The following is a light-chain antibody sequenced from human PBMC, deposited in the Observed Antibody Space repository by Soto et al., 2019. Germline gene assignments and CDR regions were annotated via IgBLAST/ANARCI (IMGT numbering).Light chain of an antibody. CDR3: QQRSNWPPM. J-gene: IGKJ1*01. CDR2: DAS. Sequence: EIVLTQSPATLSLSPGERATLSCRASQSVSSYLAWYQQKPGQAPRLLIYDASNRATGIPARFSGSGSGTDFTLTISSLEPEDFAVYYXQQRSNWPPMFGQGTKVEIK. V-gene: IGKV3-11*01. CDR1: QSVSSY.